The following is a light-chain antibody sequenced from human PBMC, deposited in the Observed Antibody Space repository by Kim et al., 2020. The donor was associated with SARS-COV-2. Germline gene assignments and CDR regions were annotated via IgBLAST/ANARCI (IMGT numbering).Light chain of an antibody. CDR3: QQSYSTRWT. CDR1: QNVANF. V-gene: IGKV1-39*01. CDR2: SAS. J-gene: IGKJ1*01. Sequence: DIQMTQSPSSLSASVGDRVTITCRASQNVANFLNWYQQSPGKAPKLLIYSASSLQSGVPSRFSGSGSVTDFTLTISSLQPEDFATYYCQQSYSTRWTFGQGTKVDIK.